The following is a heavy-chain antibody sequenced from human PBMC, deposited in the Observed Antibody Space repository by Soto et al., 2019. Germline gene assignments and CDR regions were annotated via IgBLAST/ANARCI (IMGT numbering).Heavy chain of an antibody. J-gene: IGHJ5*02. CDR1: GGSVNGYY. V-gene: IGHV4-34*01. D-gene: IGHD3-3*01. CDR3: ATRITVFGLLIPPFDT. Sequence: SETLSLTCAVYGGSVNGYYWNWIRQPPGKGLEWIGEINHTGGTHYNPYLKSRVTMSVDTSKNQFSLRLSSVTAADTAIYYCATRITVFGLLIPPFDTWGQGTQVTVSS. CDR2: INHTGGT.